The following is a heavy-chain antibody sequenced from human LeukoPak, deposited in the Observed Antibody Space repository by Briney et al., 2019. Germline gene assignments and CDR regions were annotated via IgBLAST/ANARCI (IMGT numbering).Heavy chain of an antibody. V-gene: IGHV1-2*06. CDR1: GYIYPGYY. D-gene: IGHD2-2*01. J-gene: IGHJ4*02. Sequence: VAAVPVTCKACGYIYPGYYMHWVGQPPGQGREYMGRIHPISGDTVYAQKFQGRVTNTRDTTITTAYMELTKLTSDDTAVYYCAKCCSSTSGYSDYWGQGTLVTVSS. CDR2: IHPISGDT. CDR3: AKCCSSTSGYSDY.